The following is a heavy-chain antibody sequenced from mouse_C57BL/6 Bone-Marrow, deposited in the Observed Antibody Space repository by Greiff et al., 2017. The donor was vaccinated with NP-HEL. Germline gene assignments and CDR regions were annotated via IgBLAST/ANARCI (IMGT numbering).Heavy chain of an antibody. V-gene: IGHV5-17*01. CDR3: ARPDGAPYAMDY. J-gene: IGHJ4*01. Sequence: EVKLVESGGGLVKPGGSLKLSCAASGFTFSDYGMHWVRQAPEKGLEWVAYISSGSSTIYYADTVKGRFTISRDNAKNTLFLQMTSLRSEDTAMYYCARPDGAPYAMDYWGQGTSVTVSS. CDR2: ISSGSSTI. D-gene: IGHD2-3*01. CDR1: GFTFSDYG.